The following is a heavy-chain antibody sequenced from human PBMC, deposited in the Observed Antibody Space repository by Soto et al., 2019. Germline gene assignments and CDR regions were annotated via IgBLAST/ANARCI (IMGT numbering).Heavy chain of an antibody. Sequence: ASVKVSCKVSGYTLTELSMHWVRQAPGKGLEWMGGFDPEGGETIYAQKFQGRVTMTEDTSTATAYMELSSLRSDDTAIYYCARMETFGSLNWFDPWGQGTLVTVSS. D-gene: IGHD3-16*01. CDR3: ARMETFGSLNWFDP. CDR1: GYTLTELS. J-gene: IGHJ5*02. CDR2: FDPEGGET. V-gene: IGHV1-24*01.